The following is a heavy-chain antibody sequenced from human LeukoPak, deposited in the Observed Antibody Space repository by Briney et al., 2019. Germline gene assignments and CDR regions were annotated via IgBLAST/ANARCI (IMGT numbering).Heavy chain of an antibody. D-gene: IGHD6-19*01. Sequence: GGSLRLSCAASGFTFSSSSMSWVRQAPGKGLEWVSVISGSGGSTDYADSVKGRFTISRDNSKNTLYLQINSLRGEDTAVYYCAKGSGWYVWGQGTLVTVSS. J-gene: IGHJ4*02. V-gene: IGHV3-23*01. CDR3: AKGSGWYV. CDR2: ISGSGGST. CDR1: GFTFSSSS.